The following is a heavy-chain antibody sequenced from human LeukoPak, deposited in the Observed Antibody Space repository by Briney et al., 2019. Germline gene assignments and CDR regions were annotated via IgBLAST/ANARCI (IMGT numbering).Heavy chain of an antibody. V-gene: IGHV1-18*01. CDR2: ITPNNGYA. Sequence: ASVKVSCKASGYAFSNSGISWVRQAPGQGLEWMGWITPNNGYAHYAQKLQGRVTMTTDTSTSTAYMELRSLRSDDTAVYYCARNKSTTLADYWGQGTLTTVSS. D-gene: IGHD2-2*01. CDR1: GYAFSNSG. CDR3: ARNKSTTLADY. J-gene: IGHJ4*02.